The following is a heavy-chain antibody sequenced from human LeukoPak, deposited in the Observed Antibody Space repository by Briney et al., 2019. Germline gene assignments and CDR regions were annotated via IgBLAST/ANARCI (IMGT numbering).Heavy chain of an antibody. CDR2: INQDGTEK. CDR3: ARDRGWGYYYFDY. CDR1: GFTFTTYW. V-gene: IGHV3-7*01. D-gene: IGHD1-26*01. Sequence: GGSLRLSCAASGFTFTTYWMSWVRQAPGKGLEWVANINQDGTEKHYVDTVKGRFTISRDNAKNSLYLQMNSLRAEDTAVYYCARDRGWGYYYFDYWGQGTLVTVSS. J-gene: IGHJ4*02.